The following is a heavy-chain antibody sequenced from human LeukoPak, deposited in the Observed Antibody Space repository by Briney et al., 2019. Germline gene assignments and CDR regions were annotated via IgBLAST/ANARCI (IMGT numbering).Heavy chain of an antibody. CDR1: GGTISSYY. J-gene: IGHJ4*02. V-gene: IGHV4-59*12. D-gene: IGHD3-9*01. CDR2: IYYSGST. Sequence: PSETLSLTCTVSGGTISSYYWSWNPQPPGKELEWIGYIYYSGSTNYNPSFKSRVTMSADTPKNQFSLNLTSVTAADTALYYCARGPVRLARPYDFWGQGTLVTVSS. CDR3: ARGPVRLARPYDF.